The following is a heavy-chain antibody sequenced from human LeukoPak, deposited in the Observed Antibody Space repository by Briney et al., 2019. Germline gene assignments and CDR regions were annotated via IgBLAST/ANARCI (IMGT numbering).Heavy chain of an antibody. CDR3: AKVHIAVAGPYVDY. Sequence: GGSLRLSCAASGFTFSSYEMNWVRQAPGKGLEWVSYISSSGSTRYYADSVKGRFTVSRDNAKNSLYLQMNSLRAEDTAVYYCAKVHIAVAGPYVDYWGQGTLVTVSS. V-gene: IGHV3-48*03. D-gene: IGHD6-19*01. CDR2: ISSSGSTR. CDR1: GFTFSSYE. J-gene: IGHJ4*02.